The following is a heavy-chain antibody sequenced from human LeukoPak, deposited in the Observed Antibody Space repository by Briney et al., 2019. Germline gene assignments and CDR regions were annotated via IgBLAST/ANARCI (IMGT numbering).Heavy chain of an antibody. Sequence: ASVKVSCKASGGTFSSYVINWVRQATGQGLEWMGWMNPNSGNTGYAQKFQGRVTMTRNTSISTAYMELSSLRSEDTAVYYCARGHAGTTYLTYYYYYYMDVWGKGTTVTISS. CDR1: GGTFSSYV. D-gene: IGHD1-1*01. V-gene: IGHV1-8*02. CDR3: ARGHAGTTYLTYYYYYYMDV. J-gene: IGHJ6*03. CDR2: MNPNSGNT.